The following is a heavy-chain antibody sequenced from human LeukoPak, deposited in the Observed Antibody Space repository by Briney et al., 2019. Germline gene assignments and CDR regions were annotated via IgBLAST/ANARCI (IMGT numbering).Heavy chain of an antibody. J-gene: IGHJ4*02. CDR2: IYYSGST. V-gene: IGHV4-30-4*08. CDR1: GGSISSGDYY. Sequence: PSETLSLTCTVSGGSISSGDYYWSWIRQPPGEGLEWIGYIYYSGSTYYNPSLKSRVTISVDTSKNQFSLKLSSVTAADTAVYYCARDLEDYSNFDYWGQGTLVTVSS. D-gene: IGHD4-11*01. CDR3: ARDLEDYSNFDY.